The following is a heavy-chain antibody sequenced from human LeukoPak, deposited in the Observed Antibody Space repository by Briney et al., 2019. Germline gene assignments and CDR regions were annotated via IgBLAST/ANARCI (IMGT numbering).Heavy chain of an antibody. D-gene: IGHD3-10*01. CDR1: GFTFSSSW. CDR3: ARDSGTTGEVKFDP. CDR2: IYHSGST. J-gene: IGHJ5*02. Sequence: GSLRLSCAASGFTFSSSWMSWVRQPPGKGLEWIGEIYHSGSTNYNPSLKSRVTISVDRSKNQFSLKLSSVTAADTAVYYCARDSGTTGEVKFDPWGQGTLVTVSS. V-gene: IGHV4-4*02.